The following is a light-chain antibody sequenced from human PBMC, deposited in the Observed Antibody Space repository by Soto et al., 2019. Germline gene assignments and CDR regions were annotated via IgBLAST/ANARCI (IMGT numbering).Light chain of an antibody. CDR2: GVT. CDR1: SSDVGGYNY. CDR3: SSYTSSTTLSVV. Sequence: QSALTQPASVSGSPGQSITISCTGTSSDVGGYNYVSWYQQHPGKAPKLMIYGVTNRPLGVSNRFSGSKSGNTASLTISGLQAEDEADYYCSSYTSSTTLSVVFGGGTKLTVL. J-gene: IGLJ2*01. V-gene: IGLV2-14*01.